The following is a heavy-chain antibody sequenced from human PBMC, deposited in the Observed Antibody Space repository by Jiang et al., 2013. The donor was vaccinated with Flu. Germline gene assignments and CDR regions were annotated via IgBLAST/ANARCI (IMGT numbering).Heavy chain of an antibody. Sequence: GPGLVKPSQTLSLTCAVSGGSINSGDFSWSWIRQAPGKGLEWIGYIFHSGKIYYNPSLKSRVTVSVDRSKNLFSLSLTSVTAADTAMYYCARITGMVNYYGMDVWGQGTTVTVSS. CDR3: ARITGMVNYYGMDV. V-gene: IGHV4-30-2*01. CDR2: IFHSGKI. CDR1: GGSINSGDFS. J-gene: IGHJ6*02. D-gene: IGHD3-10*01.